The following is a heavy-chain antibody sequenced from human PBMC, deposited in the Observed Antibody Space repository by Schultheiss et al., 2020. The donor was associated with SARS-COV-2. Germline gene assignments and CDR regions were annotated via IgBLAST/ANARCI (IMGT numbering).Heavy chain of an antibody. CDR3: ARGLDYSNYAYYYYGMDV. CDR2: IYYSGST. J-gene: IGHJ6*02. CDR1: GGSISSGDYY. V-gene: IGHV4-30-4*01. Sequence: SETLSLTCTVSGGSISSGDYYWSWIRQPPGKGLEWIGYIYYSGSTYYNPSLKSRVTISVDTSKNQFSLKLSSVTAADTAVYYCARGLDYSNYAYYYYGMDVWGHGATVTVSS. D-gene: IGHD4-11*01.